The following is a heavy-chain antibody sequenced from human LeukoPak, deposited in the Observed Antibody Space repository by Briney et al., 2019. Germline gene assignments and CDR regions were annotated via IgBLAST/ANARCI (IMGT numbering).Heavy chain of an antibody. CDR3: AREGAGDSGRYHSYFDH. V-gene: IGHV3-23*01. D-gene: IGHD1-1*01. CDR1: GFTFSSFA. J-gene: IGHJ4*02. CDR2: INNRGGGT. Sequence: PGGSLRLSCADSGFTFSSFAMSWVRQAPGKGLEWVSGINNRGGGTFYADSVQGRFTISREDSKNPLYLQMNSLRAEDTALYYCAREGAGDSGRYHSYFDHWGQGTLVTVSS.